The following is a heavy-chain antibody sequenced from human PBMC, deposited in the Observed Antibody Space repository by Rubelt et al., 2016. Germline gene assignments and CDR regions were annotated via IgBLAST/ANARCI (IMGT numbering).Heavy chain of an antibody. J-gene: IGHJ5*02. Sequence: GDSVGISCKASGYTFISHYIHWVRQAPGQGPEWMGIINPSGGNTNYAQKFQGRVTMTRDTSTGTVYMELSSLRSEDTAVYYCARLVGGSRGWFDPWGQGTLVTVSS. V-gene: IGHV1-46*01. CDR3: ARLVGGSRGWFDP. D-gene: IGHD1-26*01. CDR1: GYTFISHY. CDR2: INPSGGNT.